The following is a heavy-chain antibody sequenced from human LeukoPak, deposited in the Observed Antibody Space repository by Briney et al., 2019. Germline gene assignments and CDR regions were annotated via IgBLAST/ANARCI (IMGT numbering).Heavy chain of an antibody. CDR2: IKQDGSQK. CDR3: AKDQEGSSYGLFDY. J-gene: IGHJ4*02. Sequence: GGSLRLSCAASGFTFSNFWMTWVRQAPGKGLEWVAIIKQDGSQKYYVDSVKGRFTISRDNSKNTLFLQMNSLRAEDTAVYYCAKDQEGSSYGLFDYWGQGTLVTVSS. CDR1: GFTFSNFW. V-gene: IGHV3-7*05. D-gene: IGHD3-16*01.